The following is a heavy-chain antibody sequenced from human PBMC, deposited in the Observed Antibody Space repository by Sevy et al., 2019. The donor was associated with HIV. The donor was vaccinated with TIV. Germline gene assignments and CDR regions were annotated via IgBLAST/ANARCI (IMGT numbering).Heavy chain of an antibody. Sequence: GGLRLSCAGYGFSFSGSDMHWVRQPTGKGLEWISSIGTLGDTFYADSVKGRFTISRDNAKSSLYLEMSSLRAGDTALYYCVRGLQTHCDRTACPLDHWGQGTLVTVSS. CDR1: GFSFSGSD. CDR2: IGTLGDT. D-gene: IGHD2-21*01. V-gene: IGHV3-13*01. CDR3: VRGLQTHCDRTACPLDH. J-gene: IGHJ5*02.